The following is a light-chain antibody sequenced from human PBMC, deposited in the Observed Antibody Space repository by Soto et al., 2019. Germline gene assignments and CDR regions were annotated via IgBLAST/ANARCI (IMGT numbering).Light chain of an antibody. CDR3: QQYDNLPPYT. CDR2: EAS. J-gene: IGKJ2*01. Sequence: DIQMIQSPSSLSASVGDRVTITCQASQYISNYLSWYQQKPGKAPNLLIYEASNLEAGVPSRFSGSGSGTDFTFTISSLQPEDIATYYCQQYDNLPPYTFGQGTKLEIK. V-gene: IGKV1-33*01. CDR1: QYISNY.